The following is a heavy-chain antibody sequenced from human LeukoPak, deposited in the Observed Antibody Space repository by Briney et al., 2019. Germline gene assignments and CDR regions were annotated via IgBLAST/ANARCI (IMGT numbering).Heavy chain of an antibody. D-gene: IGHD6-13*01. CDR1: GFTFSNFA. V-gene: IGHV3-21*01. J-gene: IGHJ5*02. CDR3: ARSGMVGSSSWFDP. CDR2: ISSSSSYI. Sequence: GGSLRLSCAASGFTFSNFAMSWVRQAPGKGLEWVSSISSSSSYIYYADSVKGRFTISRDNAKNSLYLQMNSLRAEDTAVYYCARSGMVGSSSWFDPWGQGTLVTVSS.